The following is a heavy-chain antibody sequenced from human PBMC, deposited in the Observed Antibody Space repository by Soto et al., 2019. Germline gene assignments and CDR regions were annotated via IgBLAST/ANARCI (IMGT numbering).Heavy chain of an antibody. V-gene: IGHV3-66*01. J-gene: IGHJ3*02. CDR1: GFTVSSNY. CDR3: ARVYDYGDYLGSFYAFDI. Sequence: EVQLVESGGGLVQPGGSLRLSCAASGFTVSSNYMSWVRQAPGKGLEWVSVIYSGGSTYYADSVKGRFTISRDNSKNTLYLQMNSLRAEDTAVYYCARVYDYGDYLGSFYAFDIWGQGTMVTVSS. D-gene: IGHD4-17*01. CDR2: IYSGGST.